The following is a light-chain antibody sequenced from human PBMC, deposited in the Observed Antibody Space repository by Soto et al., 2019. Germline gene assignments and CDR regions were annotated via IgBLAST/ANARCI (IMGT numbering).Light chain of an antibody. V-gene: IGKV3-15*01. Sequence: EILMTQSPATLSVSPGERATLSCRATQSVSSNLAWYQQKPGQAPRLLIYGASDRAAGIPARFSGSGSGAEFTLTISSLQSEDFAVYYCQQYNTWPRTFGQGTK. CDR2: GAS. CDR1: QSVSSN. CDR3: QQYNTWPRT. J-gene: IGKJ1*01.